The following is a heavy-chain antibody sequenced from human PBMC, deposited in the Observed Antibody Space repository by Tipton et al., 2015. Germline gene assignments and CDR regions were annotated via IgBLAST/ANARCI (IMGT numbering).Heavy chain of an antibody. Sequence: SLRLSCAASGFPFDDYAMHWVRQAPGKGLEWVSGISWNSGSIGYADSVKGRFTISRDNAKNSLYLQMNSLRTDDTAVYYCASSMSVAGTGDSWGQGTLVTVSS. CDR3: ASSMSVAGTGDS. CDR1: GFPFDDYA. CDR2: ISWNSGSI. V-gene: IGHV3-9*01. J-gene: IGHJ4*02. D-gene: IGHD6-19*01.